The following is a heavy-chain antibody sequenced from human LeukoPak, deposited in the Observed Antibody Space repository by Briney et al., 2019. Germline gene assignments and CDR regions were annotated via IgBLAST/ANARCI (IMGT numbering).Heavy chain of an antibody. Sequence: PEASVKVSCKASGGTFSSYAISWVRQAPGQGLEWMGGIIPIFGTANYAQKFQGRVTITTDESTSTAYMELSSLRSEDTAVYYCECSSYAVAGTPYYFDYWGQGTLVTVSS. CDR3: ECSSYAVAGTPYYFDY. D-gene: IGHD6-19*01. J-gene: IGHJ4*02. V-gene: IGHV1-69*05. CDR2: IIPIFGTA. CDR1: GGTFSSYA.